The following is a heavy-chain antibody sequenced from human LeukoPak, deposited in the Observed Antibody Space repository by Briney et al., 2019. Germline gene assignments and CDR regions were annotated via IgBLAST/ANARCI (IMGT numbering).Heavy chain of an antibody. J-gene: IGHJ4*02. D-gene: IGHD2-2*01. Sequence: GGALRLSCAASGFTFSSYWMSWVRQAPGKGVEWVANIKQDGSEKYYVDSVKGRFTISRDNAKNSLYLQMNSLRAEDTAVYYCAVVVPAAMMAYWGQGTLVTVSS. CDR2: IKQDGSEK. V-gene: IGHV3-7*03. CDR1: GFTFSSYW. CDR3: AVVVPAAMMAY.